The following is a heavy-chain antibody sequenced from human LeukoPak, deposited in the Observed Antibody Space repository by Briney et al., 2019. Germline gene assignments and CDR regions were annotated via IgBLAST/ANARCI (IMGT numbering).Heavy chain of an antibody. V-gene: IGHV1-18*01. CDR2: ISAYNGNT. J-gene: IGHJ4*02. CDR1: GYTFTGYG. CDR3: ARPKGGVTLGQYDY. D-gene: IGHD3-16*01. Sequence: ASVKVSCKASGYTFTGYGISWVRQAPGQGLEWMGWISAYNGNTNYAQKLQGRVTMTTDTSTSTAYMELRSLRSDDTAVYYCARPKGGVTLGQYDYWGQGTLVTVSS.